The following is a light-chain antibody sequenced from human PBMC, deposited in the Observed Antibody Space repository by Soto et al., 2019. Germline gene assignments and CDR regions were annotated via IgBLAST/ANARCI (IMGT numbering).Light chain of an antibody. CDR1: QSISTY. Sequence: DIQLPQSPSSLSAPVGDRITITCRASQSISTYLNWYQQKPGEAPTLLVYDSSTLQSGIPSRFSGSGFGAEFTLTVSSLQPDDFATYYCQHYNSYSEAFGQGTKVDIK. J-gene: IGKJ1*01. CDR2: DSS. V-gene: IGKV1-5*01. CDR3: QHYNSYSEA.